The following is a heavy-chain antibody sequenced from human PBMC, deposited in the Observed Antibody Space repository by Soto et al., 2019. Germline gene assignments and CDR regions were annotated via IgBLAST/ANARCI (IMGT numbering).Heavy chain of an antibody. J-gene: IGHJ1*01. CDR2: VSGGGDHT. V-gene: IGHV3-23*01. D-gene: IGHD1-7*01. CDR1: GFTFSTYA. CDR3: AKRGVSELGE. Sequence: EVQLLQSGGGLVQPGGSLRLSCAASGFTFSTYAMAWVRQAPGKGLEWVSTVSGGGDHTYYADSVKGRSTISRDASKKTLYLQMDHLRVEDQAVYYCAKRGVSELGEWGQGALVTVSS.